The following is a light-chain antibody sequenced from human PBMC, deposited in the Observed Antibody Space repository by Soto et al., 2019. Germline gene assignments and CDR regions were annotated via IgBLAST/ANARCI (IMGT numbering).Light chain of an antibody. CDR3: QQYDNWPFS. V-gene: IGKV1-9*01. Sequence: IQLTQSPPSLSASVGDRVTITCRASQDIAIYLAWYQQKPGEAPNLLIHTASTLHGGVPSRFSGSGSGTDFTLTISGLQSGDSAVYFCQQYDNWPFSFGQGTRLEIK. CDR2: TAS. CDR1: QDIAIY. J-gene: IGKJ5*01.